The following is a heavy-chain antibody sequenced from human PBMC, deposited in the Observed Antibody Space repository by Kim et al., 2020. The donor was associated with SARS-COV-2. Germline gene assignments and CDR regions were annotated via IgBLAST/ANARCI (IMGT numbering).Heavy chain of an antibody. D-gene: IGHD2-21*01. Sequence: SVKVSCKASGGTFSSYAISWVRQAPGQGLEWMGGIIPIFGTANYAQKFQGRVTITADESTSTAYMELSSLRSEDTAVYYCAREVYCGGDCYPTPSYYFDYWGQGTLVTVSS. CDR1: GGTFSSYA. J-gene: IGHJ4*02. CDR3: AREVYCGGDCYPTPSYYFDY. CDR2: IIPIFGTA. V-gene: IGHV1-69*13.